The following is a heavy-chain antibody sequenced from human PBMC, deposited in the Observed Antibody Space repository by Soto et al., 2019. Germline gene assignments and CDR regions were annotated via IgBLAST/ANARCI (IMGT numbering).Heavy chain of an antibody. D-gene: IGHD1-1*01. J-gene: IGHJ5*02. Sequence: SETLSLTCTVSGACISGFYWSWIRKSAGKGLEWIGRIYATGTTDYNPSLKSRVMMSVDTSKKQFSLKLRSVTAADTAVYYCVRDGTKTLRDWFDPWGQGISVTVSS. CDR1: GACISGFY. CDR2: IYATGTT. CDR3: VRDGTKTLRDWFDP. V-gene: IGHV4-4*07.